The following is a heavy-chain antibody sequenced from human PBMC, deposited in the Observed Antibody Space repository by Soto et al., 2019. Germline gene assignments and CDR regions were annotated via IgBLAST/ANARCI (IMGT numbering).Heavy chain of an antibody. CDR1: GFTFSRYT. Sequence: EVPLVESGGGLVEPGGSVRLSCAATGFTFSRYTMNWVRQAPGKGLEWFSTISYTSTYIYYADSLKGRFTLCRDNAKNSLYLQMSGLRAEDTAVYYCARAGGYYDYYLHVWGKGTTVTGSS. V-gene: IGHV3-21*01. D-gene: IGHD3-3*01. J-gene: IGHJ6*03. CDR2: ISYTSTYI. CDR3: ARAGGYYDYYLHV.